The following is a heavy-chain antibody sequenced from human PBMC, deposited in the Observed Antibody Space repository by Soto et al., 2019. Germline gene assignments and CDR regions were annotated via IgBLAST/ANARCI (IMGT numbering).Heavy chain of an antibody. D-gene: IGHD2-2*02. CDR3: AREYTYGSNFFDG. Sequence: LSLTCTVSGGSISSAAYYWSWIRQHPGKGLEWIGYISHSGSTYYNPSLKSRVIISVDTSKNQFSLSLTSVTAADTAVYYCAREYTYGSNFFDGWGQGALVTVSS. CDR2: ISHSGST. CDR1: GGSISSAAYY. V-gene: IGHV4-31*03. J-gene: IGHJ4*02.